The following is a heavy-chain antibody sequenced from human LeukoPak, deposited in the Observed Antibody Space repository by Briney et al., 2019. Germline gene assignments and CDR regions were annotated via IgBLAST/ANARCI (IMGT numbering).Heavy chain of an antibody. J-gene: IGHJ4*02. CDR2: ISSSGSTI. CDR1: GFTFSDYY. V-gene: IGHV3-11*01. Sequence: PGGPPRLSCAASGFTFSDYYMSWIRQAPGKGLEWVSYISSSGSTIYYADSVKGRFTISRDNAKNSLYLQMNSLRAEDTAVYYCARGAYYDRSFDYWGQGTLVTVSS. D-gene: IGHD3-22*01. CDR3: ARGAYYDRSFDY.